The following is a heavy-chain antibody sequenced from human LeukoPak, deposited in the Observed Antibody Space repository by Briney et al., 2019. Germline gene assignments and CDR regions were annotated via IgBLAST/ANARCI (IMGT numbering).Heavy chain of an antibody. J-gene: IGHJ3*02. CDR1: GGTWTSYC. V-gene: IGHV1-18*01. CDR3: AREKGLGSHAFDI. CDR2: ISAYNGNT. Sequence: VQETCKAGGGTWTSYCCSGVRRAPGQEREGMGWISAYNGNTNSAQKLQGRVTMTTDTSTSTAYMELRSLRSDDTAVYYCAREKGLGSHAFDIWGQGTMATVSP. D-gene: IGHD5-12*01.